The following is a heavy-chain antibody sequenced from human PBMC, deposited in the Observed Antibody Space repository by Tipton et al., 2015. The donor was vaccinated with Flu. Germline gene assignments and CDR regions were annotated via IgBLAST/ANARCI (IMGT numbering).Heavy chain of an antibody. CDR2: IYYSGST. J-gene: IGHJ6*02. CDR1: GGSISSSSYY. Sequence: TLSLTCTVSGGSISSSSYYWGWIRQPPGKGLEWIGSIYYSGSTYYNPSLKSRVTISVDTSKNQFSLKLSSVTAADTAVHYCARVPYYYYYGMDVWGQGTTVTVSS. CDR3: ARVPYYYYYGMDV. V-gene: IGHV4-39*07.